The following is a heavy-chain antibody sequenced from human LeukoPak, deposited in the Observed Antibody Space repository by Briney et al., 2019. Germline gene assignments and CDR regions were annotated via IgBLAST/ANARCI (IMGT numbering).Heavy chain of an antibody. V-gene: IGHV3-7*01. Sequence: PGGSLRLSCAASGFTFSSYWMSWVRQAPGKGLEWVANIKQDGSEKYYVDSVKGRFTISRDNAKNSLYLQMNSLRAEDTAVYYCARDDSDHGDGAFDIWGQGTMVTVSS. CDR2: IKQDGSEK. CDR1: GFTFSSYW. J-gene: IGHJ3*02. CDR3: ARDDSDHGDGAFDI. D-gene: IGHD4-17*01.